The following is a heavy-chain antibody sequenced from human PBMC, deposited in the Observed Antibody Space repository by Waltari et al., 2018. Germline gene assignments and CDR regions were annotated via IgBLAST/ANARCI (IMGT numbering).Heavy chain of an antibody. V-gene: IGHV1-69*04. CDR1: AGAFSSYA. Sequence: QVQLVQSGAAVKKPGSSVKVSCKAAAGAFSSYAIRWVRPAPGQGLEWMGGIIPILGIANYAQKFQGRVTITADESTSTAYMELSSLRSEDTAVYYCARGSSDDYGDSFHMDVWGKGTTVTVSS. D-gene: IGHD4-17*01. CDR3: ARGSSDDYGDSFHMDV. CDR2: IIPILGIA. J-gene: IGHJ6*03.